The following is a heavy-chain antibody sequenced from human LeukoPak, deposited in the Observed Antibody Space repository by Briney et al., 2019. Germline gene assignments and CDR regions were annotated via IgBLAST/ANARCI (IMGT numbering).Heavy chain of an antibody. CDR2: IHYSGST. CDR3: ARSPGGDCYGSGSYYNNWFDP. V-gene: IGHV4-59*01. Sequence: SETLSLTCTVSGGSISSYYWTWIRQPPGKGLEWIGYIHYSGSTYCNPSLKSRVTISVDTSKNQFSLRLSSVTAADTAVYYCARSPGGDCYGSGSYYNNWFDPWGQGSLVTVSS. CDR1: GGSISSYY. D-gene: IGHD3-10*01. J-gene: IGHJ5*02.